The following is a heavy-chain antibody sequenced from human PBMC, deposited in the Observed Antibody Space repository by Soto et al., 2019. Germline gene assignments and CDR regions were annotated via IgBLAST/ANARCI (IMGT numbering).Heavy chain of an antibody. J-gene: IGHJ6*02. CDR3: ARVXVTMVRGQLHYYYGMDV. D-gene: IGHD3-10*01. CDR2: IYSGGST. Sequence: PGGSLRLSCAASGFTVSSNYMSWVRQAPGKGLEWVSVIYSGGSTYYADSVKGRFTISRDNSKNTLYLQMNSLRAEDTAVYYCARVXVTMVRGQLHYYYGMDVWGQGTTVTVSS. V-gene: IGHV3-53*01. CDR1: GFTVSSNY.